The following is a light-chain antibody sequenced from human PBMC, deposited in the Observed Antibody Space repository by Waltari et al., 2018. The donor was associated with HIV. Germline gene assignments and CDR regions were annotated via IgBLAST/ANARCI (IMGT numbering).Light chain of an antibody. CDR1: QSVSSN. V-gene: IGKV3-15*01. J-gene: IGKJ5*01. CDR3: QQYDVWPPLT. Sequence: EIVMTQSPATLSVSPGERATLSCRASQSVSSNLAWYQHKPGQAPRLLIYGASTRAIGIPARFSGSGSGTDFTLTISSLQSEDFAVYYCQQYDVWPPLTFGQGTRLEIK. CDR2: GAS.